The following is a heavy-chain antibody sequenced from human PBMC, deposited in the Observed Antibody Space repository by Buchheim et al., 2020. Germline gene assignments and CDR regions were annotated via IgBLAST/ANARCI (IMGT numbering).Heavy chain of an antibody. Sequence: QVQLVQSGAEVKKPGASVKVSCKASGYTFTGYYMHWVRQAPGQGLEWMGWINPNSGGTNYAQKFQGWVTMTRDTSIRTAYMELSRLRSDDTAVYYCAREGTMVRGVIIKETYYYGMDVWGQGTT. D-gene: IGHD3-10*01. J-gene: IGHJ6*02. CDR1: GYTFTGYY. CDR2: INPNSGGT. V-gene: IGHV1-2*04. CDR3: AREGTMVRGVIIKETYYYGMDV.